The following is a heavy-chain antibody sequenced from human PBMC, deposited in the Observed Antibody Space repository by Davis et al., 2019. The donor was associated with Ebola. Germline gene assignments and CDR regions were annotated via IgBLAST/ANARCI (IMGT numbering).Heavy chain of an antibody. CDR2: IYHGGST. V-gene: IGHV3-53*01. Sequence: GESLKISCAASGFTFSSNYMSWVRQAPGKGLEWVSVIYHGGSTYYADAVKGRFTISRDNSKNTLYLQMNSLGVEDTAVYYCARTHCSGGSCYLDYWGQGTLVTVSS. D-gene: IGHD2-15*01. CDR1: GFTFSSNY. CDR3: ARTHCSGGSCYLDY. J-gene: IGHJ4*02.